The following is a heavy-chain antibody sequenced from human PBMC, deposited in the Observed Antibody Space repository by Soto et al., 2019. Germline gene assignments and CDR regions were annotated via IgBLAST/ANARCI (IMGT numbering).Heavy chain of an antibody. V-gene: IGHV3-30*18. J-gene: IGHJ1*01. CDR2: ISYDGSNK. Sequence: QVQLVESGGGVVQPGRSLRLSCAASGFTFSSYGMHWVRQAPGKGLEWVAVISYDGSNKYYADSVKGRFTISRDNSKNTLYLQMNSLRAEDTAVYYCAKDGSDGGNPGGIQHWGQDTLVTVSS. CDR3: AKDGSDGGNPGGIQH. CDR1: GFTFSSYG. D-gene: IGHD2-15*01.